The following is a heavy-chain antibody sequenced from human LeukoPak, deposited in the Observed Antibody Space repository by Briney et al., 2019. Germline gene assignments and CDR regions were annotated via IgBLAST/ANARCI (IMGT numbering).Heavy chain of an antibody. J-gene: IGHJ6*02. CDR3: ASRIVVPAASYYGMDV. D-gene: IGHD2-2*01. Sequence: SETLSLTCTVSGGSISSGGYYWSWIRQHPGKGLEWIGYIYYSGSTYYNPSLKSRVTISVDTSKNQFSLKLSSVTAADTAVYYCASRIVVPAASYYGMDVWGQGTTVTVSS. CDR1: GGSISSGGYY. CDR2: IYYSGST. V-gene: IGHV4-31*03.